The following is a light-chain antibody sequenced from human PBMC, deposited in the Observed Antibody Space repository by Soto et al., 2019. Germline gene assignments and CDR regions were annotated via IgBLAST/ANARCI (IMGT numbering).Light chain of an antibody. CDR2: ANR. CDR1: SSNIGAGYD. Sequence: QSVLTQPPSVSAAPGQRVTISCTGSSSNIGAGYDVHWYQHLPGTAPKLLIYANRGRPSGVPDRFSGSKSGTSASLGITGAQDEDEADYYCQSYDSGLRSPLFGGGTKLTVL. CDR3: QSYDSGLRSPL. J-gene: IGLJ2*01. V-gene: IGLV1-40*01.